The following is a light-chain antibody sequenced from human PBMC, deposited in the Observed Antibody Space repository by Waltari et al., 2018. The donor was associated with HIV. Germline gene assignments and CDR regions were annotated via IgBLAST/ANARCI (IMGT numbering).Light chain of an antibody. CDR1: SSHIGTNY. J-gene: IGLJ3*02. CDR2: RNN. Sequence: QSVLTQPPSAPGTPGQRVTISCSGTSSHIGTNYVYCYQQLPGTAPKLLIYRNNQRPSGVPDRFSGSKSDTSASLAISGLRSEDEADYFCATWDDSLSGPVFGGGTKLTVL. V-gene: IGLV1-47*01. CDR3: ATWDDSLSGPV.